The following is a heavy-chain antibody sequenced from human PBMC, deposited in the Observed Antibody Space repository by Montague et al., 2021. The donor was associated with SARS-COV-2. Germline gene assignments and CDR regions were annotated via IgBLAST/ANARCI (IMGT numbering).Heavy chain of an antibody. Sequence: CAIPGDSVSSNRAAWNWIRQSPSRGLEWLGRTYYRSKWFHDYAISVKSRIIINPDTSKNQFSLQLNSVTPEDTAVYYCANFAVSGTTADYWGQGILVTVSS. V-gene: IGHV6-1*01. CDR1: GDSVSSNRAA. CDR2: TYYRSKWFH. D-gene: IGHD6-19*01. J-gene: IGHJ4*02. CDR3: ANFAVSGTTADY.